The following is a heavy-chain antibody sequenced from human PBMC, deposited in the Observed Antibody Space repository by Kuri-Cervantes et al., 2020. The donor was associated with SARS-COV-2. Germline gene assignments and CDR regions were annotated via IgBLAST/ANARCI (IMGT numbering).Heavy chain of an antibody. D-gene: IGHD6-13*01. CDR2: INPNSGGT. CDR1: GYTFTGYY. J-gene: IGHJ4*02. V-gene: IGHV1-2*02. Sequence: ASVKVSCRASGYTFTGYYMHWVRQAPGQGLEWMGWINPNSGGTNYAQKFQGRVTMTRDMSISTAYMELSSLRSDDTAVYYCAREEGIVDYWGQGTLVTVSS. CDR3: AREEGIVDY.